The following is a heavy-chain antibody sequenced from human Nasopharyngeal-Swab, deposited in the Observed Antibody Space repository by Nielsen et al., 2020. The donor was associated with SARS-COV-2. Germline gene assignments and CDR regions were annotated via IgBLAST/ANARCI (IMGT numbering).Heavy chain of an antibody. Sequence: SATLSLTCSVSGRSISSYYWSWIRQPPGKALEWIGYIYYSESTNYNPSLKSRGTISMDTSKNQFSLKLISVTAADTALYYCARGRISDWTYSDYMDVWGKGTTVTVSS. CDR2: IYYSEST. J-gene: IGHJ6*03. CDR3: ARGRISDWTYSDYMDV. CDR1: GRSISSYY. V-gene: IGHV4-59*01. D-gene: IGHD3-9*01.